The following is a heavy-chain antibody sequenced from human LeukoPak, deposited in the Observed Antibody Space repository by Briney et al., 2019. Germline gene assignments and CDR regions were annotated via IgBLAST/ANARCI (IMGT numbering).Heavy chain of an antibody. CDR1: GFTFSSYW. CDR2: INSDGSST. V-gene: IGHV3-74*01. J-gene: IGHJ4*02. D-gene: IGHD6-19*01. CDR3: ARAIAVAGPGDY. Sequence: GGSLRLSCAASGFTFSSYWMHWVRQAPGKGLVWVSRINSDGSSTSYADSVKGRFTISRDNSKNTLYLQMNSLRVEDTAMYYCARAIAVAGPGDYWGQGTLVTVSS.